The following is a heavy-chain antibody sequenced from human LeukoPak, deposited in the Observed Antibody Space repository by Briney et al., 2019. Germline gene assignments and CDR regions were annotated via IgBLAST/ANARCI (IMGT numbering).Heavy chain of an antibody. D-gene: IGHD3-3*01. CDR1: GGSISSYY. Sequence: SETLSLTCTVSGGSISSYYWSWIRQPPGKGLEWIGYIYYSGSTNYNPSLKSRVTISVDTSKNQFSLKLSSVTAADTAVYYCARHLLRQYYYGMDVRGQGTTVTVSS. J-gene: IGHJ6*02. CDR2: IYYSGST. CDR3: ARHLLRQYYYGMDV. V-gene: IGHV4-59*08.